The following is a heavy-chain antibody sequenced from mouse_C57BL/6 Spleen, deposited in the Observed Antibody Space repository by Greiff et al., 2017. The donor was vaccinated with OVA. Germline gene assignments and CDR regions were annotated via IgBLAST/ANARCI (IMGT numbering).Heavy chain of an antibody. J-gene: IGHJ2*01. D-gene: IGHD2-3*01. CDR3: AREYDDGYGGYFDY. CDR1: GFTFSSYA. Sequence: EVKVEESGGGLVKPGGSLKLSCAASGFTFSSYAMSWVRQTPEKRLEWVATISDGGSYTYYPDNVKGRFTISRDNAKNNLYLQMSHLKSEDTAMYYCAREYDDGYGGYFDYWGQGTTLTVSS. V-gene: IGHV5-4*01. CDR2: ISDGGSYT.